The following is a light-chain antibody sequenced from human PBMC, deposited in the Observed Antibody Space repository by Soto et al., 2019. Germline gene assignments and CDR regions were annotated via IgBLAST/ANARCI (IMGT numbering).Light chain of an antibody. Sequence: EIVLTQSPGTLSLSPGESATLSCRASQSFSTNYLAWYQQKDGQAPRLLIYGASTRATGIPDRFSGSGSGTDFTLTISRLEPEDFAVYYCQQYASSMVYTFGQGTKLEFK. CDR3: QQYASSMVYT. CDR1: QSFSTNY. J-gene: IGKJ2*01. CDR2: GAS. V-gene: IGKV3-20*01.